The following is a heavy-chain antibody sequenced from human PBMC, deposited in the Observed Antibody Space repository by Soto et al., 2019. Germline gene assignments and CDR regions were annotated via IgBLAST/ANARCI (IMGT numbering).Heavy chain of an antibody. D-gene: IGHD5-12*01. CDR2: IWYDGSNK. J-gene: IGHJ4*02. CDR3: ARDREGDGYNFGY. CDR1: GFTFSSYG. V-gene: IGHV3-33*01. Sequence: QVQLVESGGGVVQPGRSLRLSCAASGFTFSSYGMHWVRQAPGKGLEWVAVIWYDGSNKYYADSVKGRFTISRDNSKNTLYLQMNSLRAEDTAVYYCARDREGDGYNFGYWGQGTLVTVSS.